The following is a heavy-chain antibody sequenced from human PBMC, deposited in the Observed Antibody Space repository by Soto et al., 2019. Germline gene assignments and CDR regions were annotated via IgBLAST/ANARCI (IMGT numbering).Heavy chain of an antibody. D-gene: IGHD2-15*01. J-gene: IGHJ4*02. CDR1: GFTFSSYA. Sequence: EVQLLESGGGLVQPGGSLRLSWAASGFTFSSYAMSWVRPAPGKGLEWVSATSGSGGSTYYADSVKGRFTISRDNSKNTLYLQMNRLRAEDTAVYYCAKGGDGYCSGGSCYLIGVNFDYCGQGTLVTVSS. V-gene: IGHV3-23*01. CDR2: TSGSGGST. CDR3: AKGGDGYCSGGSCYLIGVNFDY.